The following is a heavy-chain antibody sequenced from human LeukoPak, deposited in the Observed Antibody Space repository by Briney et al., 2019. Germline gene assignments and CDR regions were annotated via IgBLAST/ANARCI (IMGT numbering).Heavy chain of an antibody. CDR3: ARTMVRGVIADY. V-gene: IGHV3-11*03. J-gene: IGHJ4*02. CDR2: ISSSSSYT. D-gene: IGHD3-10*01. Sequence: RGSLRLSCAASGFTFSDYYMSWIRQAPGKGLEWVSYISSSSSYTNYADSVKGRFTISRDNAKNSLYLQMNSLRAEDTAVYYCARTMVRGVIADYWGQGTLVTVSS. CDR1: GFTFSDYY.